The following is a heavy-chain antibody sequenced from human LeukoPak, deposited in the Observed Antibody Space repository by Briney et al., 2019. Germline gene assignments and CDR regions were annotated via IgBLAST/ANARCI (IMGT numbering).Heavy chain of an antibody. CDR3: AAYSGSYYGYYYGMDV. CDR2: ISSSGSTI. CDR1: GFTFSSYE. D-gene: IGHD1-26*01. V-gene: IGHV3-48*03. J-gene: IGHJ6*02. Sequence: GGSLRLSCAASGFTFSSYEMNWVRQAPGKGLEWVSYISSSGSTIYYADSVKGRFTISRDSAKNSLYLQMNSLRAEDTAVYYCAAYSGSYYGYYYGMDVWGQGTTVTVSS.